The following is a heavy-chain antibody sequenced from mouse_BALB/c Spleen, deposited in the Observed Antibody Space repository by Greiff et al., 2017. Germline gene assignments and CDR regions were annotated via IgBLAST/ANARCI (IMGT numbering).Heavy chain of an antibody. D-gene: IGHD3-2*01. CDR1: GYTFTDYV. CDR3: ARGGRQLGLQAWFAY. CDR2: IYPGSGST. Sequence: VQLVESGPELVKPGASVKMSCKASGYTFTDYVISWVKQRTGQGLEWIGEIYPGSGSTYYNEKFKGKATLTADKSSNTAYMQLSSLTSEDSAVYFCARGGRQLGLQAWFAYWGQGTLVTVSA. V-gene: IGHV1-77*01. J-gene: IGHJ3*01.